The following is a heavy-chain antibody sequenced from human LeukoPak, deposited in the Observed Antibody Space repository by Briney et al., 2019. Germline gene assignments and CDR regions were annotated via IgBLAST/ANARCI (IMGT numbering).Heavy chain of an antibody. J-gene: IGHJ4*02. CDR2: IIPMFGTA. CDR3: ASGRTDIVVVPATLRNYFFDY. Sequence: ASVKVSCKASGGTFSSYDISWVRQAPGQGLEWMGGIIPMFGTANYAQKFQGRVTISADKSTSTAYMELSSLRSEDTAVYYCASGRTDIVVVPATLRNYFFDYWGQGTLVTVSS. V-gene: IGHV1-69*06. CDR1: GGTFSSYD. D-gene: IGHD2-2*01.